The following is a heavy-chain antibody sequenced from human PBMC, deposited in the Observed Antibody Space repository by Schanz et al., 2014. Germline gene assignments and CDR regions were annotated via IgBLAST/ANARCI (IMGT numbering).Heavy chain of an antibody. V-gene: IGHV3-33*06. CDR1: GFTLSSYG. CDR2: VWSDGNTK. J-gene: IGHJ5*01. D-gene: IGHD2-15*01. CDR3: SKDKQGSRSDDS. Sequence: QVQLVESGGGVVQPGRSLRLSCSASGFTLSSYGMHWVRQAPGKGLEWVALVWSDGNTKYYVDSVKGRFIVSRDNSKNTLYLEMNRLRVDDTAVYYCSKDKQGSRSDDSWGQGTLVTVSS.